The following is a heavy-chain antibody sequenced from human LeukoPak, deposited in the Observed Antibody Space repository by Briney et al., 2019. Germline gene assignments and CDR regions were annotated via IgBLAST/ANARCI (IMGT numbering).Heavy chain of an antibody. V-gene: IGHV3-74*01. J-gene: IGHJ4*02. CDR2: IRGAGQAT. D-gene: IGHD6-19*01. Sequence: AGRSLRLSCAASGFIFSDYWMHWVRQAPGKELVWVARIRGAGQATTYADSVKGRFPISRDNAMNTVFLQMKSLRAEDTGIYYCARFYFPEEHDRAWYEAHWGQGIRVTVS. CDR1: GFIFSDYW. CDR3: ARFYFPEEHDRAWYEAH.